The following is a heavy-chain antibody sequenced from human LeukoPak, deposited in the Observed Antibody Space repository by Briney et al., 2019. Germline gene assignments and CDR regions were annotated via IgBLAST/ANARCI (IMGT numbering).Heavy chain of an antibody. CDR1: GFTFSHYG. CDR3: ARDAQRGFDYSNSLQY. V-gene: IGHV3-33*02. CDR2: IWSDGTNK. Sequence: PGGSLRLSCAASGFTFSHYGMHWVRQAPGKGLEWVAVIWSDGTNKYYADSVKGRFSISRDDSPKRVFLQMNSLRAEDTAVYYCARDAQRGFDYSNSLQYWGQGALVTVSS. J-gene: IGHJ4*02. D-gene: IGHD4-11*01.